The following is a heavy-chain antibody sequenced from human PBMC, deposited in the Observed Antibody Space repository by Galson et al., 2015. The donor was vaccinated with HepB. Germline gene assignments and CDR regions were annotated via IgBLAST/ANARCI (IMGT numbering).Heavy chain of an antibody. Sequence: SLRLSCAAPGFTFDDFAMHWVRQAPGKGLQWVSSISWNSDSIGYADSVQGRFTISRDNAKDSLYLQMNSLRKGDTAFYYCAKSAPIGLPGDPESEAFDYWGQGTLVTVSS. D-gene: IGHD2-21*02. CDR2: ISWNSDSI. CDR1: GFTFDDFA. J-gene: IGHJ4*02. V-gene: IGHV3-9*01. CDR3: AKSAPIGLPGDPESEAFDY.